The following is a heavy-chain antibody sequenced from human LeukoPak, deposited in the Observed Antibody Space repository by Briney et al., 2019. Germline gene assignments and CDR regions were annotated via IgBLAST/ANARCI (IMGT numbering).Heavy chain of an antibody. Sequence: ASVKVSCKAVGYTVTSYYMHWVRQAPGQGLEWMGIINPSGGSTTYIQKFQGRVTMTRDTSTSTVYMELSRLRSEDTALYYCASHYYYDTFTYYERAPGWGQGTLVTVSS. J-gene: IGHJ4*02. V-gene: IGHV1-46*01. D-gene: IGHD3-22*01. CDR2: INPSGGST. CDR1: GYTVTSYY. CDR3: ASHYYYDTFTYYERAPG.